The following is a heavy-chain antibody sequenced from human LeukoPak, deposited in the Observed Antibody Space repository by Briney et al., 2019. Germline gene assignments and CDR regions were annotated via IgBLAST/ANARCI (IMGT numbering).Heavy chain of an antibody. CDR3: AEDPGASVSGFYMDV. D-gene: IGHD2-8*02. Sequence: PGGSLRLSCAASGFTFRNYVMHWVRQATGKGLEWVSFIWSDGNNRFYADSVKGRFTISRDNSKNMLHLQMDGLRPEDTAVYYCAEDPGASVSGFYMDVWGKGTTVIVSS. CDR2: IWSDGNNR. V-gene: IGHV3-30*02. CDR1: GFTFRNYV. J-gene: IGHJ6*03.